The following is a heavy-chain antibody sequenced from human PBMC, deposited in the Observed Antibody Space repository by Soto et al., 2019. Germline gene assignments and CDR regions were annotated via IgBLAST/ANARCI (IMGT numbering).Heavy chain of an antibody. V-gene: IGHV3-21*01. CDR3: ARGVHGPPALDY. CDR2: ISSSSSYI. CDR1: GFAFSSYS. J-gene: IGHJ4*02. Sequence: PGGSLRLSCAASGFAFSSYSMNWVRQAPGKGLEWVSSISSSSSYIYYADSVKGRFTISRDNAKNSLYLQMNSLRAEDTAVYYCARGVHGPPALDYWGQGTLVTVSS.